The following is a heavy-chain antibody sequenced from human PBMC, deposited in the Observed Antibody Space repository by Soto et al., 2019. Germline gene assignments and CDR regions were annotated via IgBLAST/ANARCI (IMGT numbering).Heavy chain of an antibody. CDR3: ARVSVFSKEDYYYYMDV. J-gene: IGHJ6*03. CDR1: GYTFTSYG. V-gene: IGHV1-18*01. Sequence: ASVKVSCKASGYTFTSYGISWVRQAPGQGLEWMGWVSAYNGNTNYAQKLQGRVTMTTDTSTSTAYMELRSLRSDDTAVYYCARVSVFSKEDYYYYMDVWGKGTTVTAP. CDR2: VSAYNGNT. D-gene: IGHD2-2*01.